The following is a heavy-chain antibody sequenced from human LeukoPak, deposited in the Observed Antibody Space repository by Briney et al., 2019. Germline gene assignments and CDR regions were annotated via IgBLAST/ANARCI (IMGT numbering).Heavy chain of an antibody. V-gene: IGHV1-2*02. CDR2: IDPSSGST. D-gene: IGHD2-8*02. Sequence: ASVKVSCKASGYTFTGYYMHWVRQAPGQGLEWMGRIDPSSGSTNYAQEFQGRVTMTRDTSMSTVYMELSRLASDDTAVYYCAAAPTVVYLEGLKWGEGALLSVSS. J-gene: IGHJ4*02. CDR3: AAAPTVVYLEGLK. CDR1: GYTFTGYY.